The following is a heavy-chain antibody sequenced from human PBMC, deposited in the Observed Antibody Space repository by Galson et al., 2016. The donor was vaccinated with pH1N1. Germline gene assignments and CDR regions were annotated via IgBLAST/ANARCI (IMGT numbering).Heavy chain of an antibody. CDR1: EFTFSTYW. V-gene: IGHV3-7*01. J-gene: IGHJ4*02. D-gene: IGHD3-10*01. CDR2: IKSDGSEI. CDR3: AAGRDGAGFDS. Sequence: SLRLSCAASEFTFSTYWMNWVRQAPGEGLEWVANIKSDGSEIYYVDSVRGRFTISRDNAKKSVFLQMNGLRADDTAVYYCAAGRDGAGFDSWGQGTLVTVSS.